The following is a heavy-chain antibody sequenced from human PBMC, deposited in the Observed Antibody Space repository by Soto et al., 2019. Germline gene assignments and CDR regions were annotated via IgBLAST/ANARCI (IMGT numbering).Heavy chain of an antibody. CDR3: VSSRGSPVPLDY. D-gene: IGHD1-26*01. V-gene: IGHV4-30-2*01. CDR2: IYHSGST. CDR1: GGSISSGGYS. J-gene: IGHJ4*02. Sequence: QLQLQESGSGLVKPSQTLSLTCAVSGGSISSGGYSWSWIRQPPGKGLEWIGYIYHSGSTYYNPSLKSRVTTPVDRSKNQFSRKLSSVTAADTAVYYCVSSRGSPVPLDYWGQGTLVTVSS.